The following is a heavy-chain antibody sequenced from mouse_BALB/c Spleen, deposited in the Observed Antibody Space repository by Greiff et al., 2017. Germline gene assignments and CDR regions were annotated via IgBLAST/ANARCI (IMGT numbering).Heavy chain of an antibody. D-gene: IGHD2-4*01. CDR1: GDSFTSCY. CDR2: ISYSGST. J-gene: IGHJ4*01. CDR3: TRNPTYDYDLYCYAMDY. V-gene: IGHV3-8*02. Sequence: DVQLQESGPSLVKPSQTLSLTCSVTGDSFTSCYWNWIRKFPGNKLEYMGYISYSGSTYYNPSFKSRISFTRDTSKNQYYLQLNSVTTEDTATYYDTRNPTYDYDLYCYAMDYWGQGTSVTVSS.